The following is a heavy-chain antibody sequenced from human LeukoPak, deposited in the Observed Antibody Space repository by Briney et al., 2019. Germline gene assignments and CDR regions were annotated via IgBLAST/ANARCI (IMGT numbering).Heavy chain of an antibody. D-gene: IGHD2-2*01. V-gene: IGHV4-38-2*02. J-gene: IGHJ4*02. CDR2: IYHSGST. Sequence: SETLSLTCTVSGYSISSGYYWGWIRQPPGKGLEWIGSIYHSGSTYYNPSLKSRVTISVDTSKNQFSLKLSSVTAADTAVYYCARGGDIVVVPAAMRDWGQGTLVTVSS. CDR1: GYSISSGYY. CDR3: ARGGDIVVVPAAMRD.